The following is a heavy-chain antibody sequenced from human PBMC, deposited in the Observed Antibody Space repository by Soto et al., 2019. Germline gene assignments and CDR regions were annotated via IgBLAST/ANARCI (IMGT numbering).Heavy chain of an antibody. V-gene: IGHV3-30-3*01. CDR2: ISYDGSNK. J-gene: IGHJ6*02. CDR3: ARDRLRYNWNDFPYYYYGMDV. D-gene: IGHD1-1*01. Sequence: QVQLVESGGGVVQPGRSLRLSCAASGFTFSSYAMHWVRQAPGKGLEWVAVISYDGSNKYYADSVKCRFTISRDNSKNTLYLQMNSLSAEDTAVYYCARDRLRYNWNDFPYYYYGMDVWGQGTTVTVSS. CDR1: GFTFSSYA.